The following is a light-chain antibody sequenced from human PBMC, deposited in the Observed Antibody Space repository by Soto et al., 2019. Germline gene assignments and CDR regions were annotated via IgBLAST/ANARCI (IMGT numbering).Light chain of an antibody. CDR3: AAWDDSLNGVV. CDR1: SSNIGSDS. CDR2: NNH. V-gene: IGLV1-44*01. J-gene: IGLJ2*01. Sequence: QSVLTQAPSASGTPGQRVTISCSGSSSNIGSDSVNWYKQLPGTAPKLLIYNNHQRPSGVPDRFSGSKSGTSASLAISGLQSEDEADYYCAAWDDSLNGVVFGGGTKLTVL.